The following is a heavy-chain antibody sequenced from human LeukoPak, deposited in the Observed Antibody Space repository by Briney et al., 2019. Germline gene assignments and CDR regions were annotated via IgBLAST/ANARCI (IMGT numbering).Heavy chain of an antibody. D-gene: IGHD2-2*02. CDR2: INHSGST. CDR3: ASRYFCSSTSCYTFDY. CDR1: GEPFNGYY. V-gene: IGHV4-34*01. J-gene: IGHJ4*02. Sequence: SETLSLTCAVYGEPFNGYYWNWIRRSPGKGLEWIGEINHSGSTNYNPSLKSRVTISVDTSKNQFSLKLNSVTAADTAVYYCASRYFCSSTSCYTFDYWGQGTLVTVSS.